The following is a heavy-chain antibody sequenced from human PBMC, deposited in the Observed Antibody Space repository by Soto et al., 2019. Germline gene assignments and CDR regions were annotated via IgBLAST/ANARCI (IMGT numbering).Heavy chain of an antibody. J-gene: IGHJ5*02. CDR1: GFIFDDYA. CDR2: INWNGRTT. CDR3: AKGGSAARIAAAGTDNWFDP. Sequence: EVQLVESGGGLLQPGRSLRLSCVASGFIFDDYAMYWIRQAPGKGLEWVSAINWNGRTTAYADSVKGRFTISRDNAKNSLYLQMSSLRLDDTAFYYCAKGGSAARIAAAGTDNWFDPWGQGTQVSVSS. V-gene: IGHV3-9*01. D-gene: IGHD6-13*01.